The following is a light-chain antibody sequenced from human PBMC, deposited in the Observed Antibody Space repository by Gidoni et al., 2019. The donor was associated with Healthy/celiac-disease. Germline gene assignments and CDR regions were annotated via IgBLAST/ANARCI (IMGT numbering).Light chain of an antibody. V-gene: IGKV3-11*01. CDR3: QQRSNWPPMYT. CDR2: DAA. J-gene: IGKJ2*01. CDR1: QSVSSY. Sequence: EIVLTHSPATLSLSPGERATLACRASQSVSSYLAWYQQKPGQAPRLLLYDAANRATGIPARFSGSGSGTDFTLTISSLEPEDFAVYYCQQRSNWPPMYTFXQXTKLXIK.